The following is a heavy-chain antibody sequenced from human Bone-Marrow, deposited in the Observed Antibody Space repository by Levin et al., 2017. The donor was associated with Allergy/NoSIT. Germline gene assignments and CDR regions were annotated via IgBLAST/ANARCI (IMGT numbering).Heavy chain of an antibody. D-gene: IGHD3-16*01. CDR2: IRSKTDGGTT. Sequence: AGGSLRLSCEASGFNFSNAWMSWVRQAPGKGLEWVGRIRSKTDGGTTDYAAPVKGGFTISRDDSKNTLYLQMSSLKTEDTAVYYCATDRALGAFDIWGQGTVVTVSS. CDR1: GFNFSNAW. V-gene: IGHV3-15*01. CDR3: ATDRALGAFDI. J-gene: IGHJ3*02.